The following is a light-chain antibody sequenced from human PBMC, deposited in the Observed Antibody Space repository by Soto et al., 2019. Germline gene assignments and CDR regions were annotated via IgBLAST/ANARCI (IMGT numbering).Light chain of an antibody. CDR2: EVS. CDR1: SSDVGGYNY. Sequence: QSALTQPASVSGSPGQSITISCTGTSSDVGGYNYVSWYQQHPGKAPKLMIYEVSNRPSGVSNRFSGSKSGNTASLTISGLLADDEADYYCSSYTISSTPEVFGTGTKVTVL. CDR3: SSYTISSTPEV. J-gene: IGLJ1*01. V-gene: IGLV2-14*01.